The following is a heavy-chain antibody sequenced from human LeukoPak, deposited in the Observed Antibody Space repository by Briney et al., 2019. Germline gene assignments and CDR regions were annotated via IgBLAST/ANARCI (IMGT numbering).Heavy chain of an antibody. CDR3: ARDGYSSSWFDY. J-gene: IGHJ4*02. CDR2: INHSGST. V-gene: IGHV4-34*01. CDR1: GGSFSGYY. D-gene: IGHD6-13*01. Sequence: PSETLSLACAVYGGSFSGYYWSWIRQPPGKGLEWIGEINHSGSTNYNPSLKSRVTMSVDTSKNQFSLKLSSVTAADTAVYYCARDGYSSSWFDYWGQGTLVTVSS.